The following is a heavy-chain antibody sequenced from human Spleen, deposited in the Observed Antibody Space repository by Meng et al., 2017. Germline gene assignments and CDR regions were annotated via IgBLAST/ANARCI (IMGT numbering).Heavy chain of an antibody. Sequence: GESLKISCKGSGYSFTSYWIGWVRQMPGKGLEWMGIIYPGDSDTRYSPSFQGQVTISADKSISTAYLPWSSLKASDTAMYYCAMTPSASQDAFDIWGQGTMVTVSS. V-gene: IGHV5-51*01. CDR3: AMTPSASQDAFDI. CDR1: GYSFTSYW. CDR2: IYPGDSDT. J-gene: IGHJ3*02.